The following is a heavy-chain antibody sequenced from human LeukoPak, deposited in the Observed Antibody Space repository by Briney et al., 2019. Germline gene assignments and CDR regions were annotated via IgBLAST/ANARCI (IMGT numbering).Heavy chain of an antibody. CDR3: ARAVMTSDYYYYYMDV. Sequence: GGSLRLSCAASGFTFSSYWMHWVRQAPGKGLVWVSRINSDGSSTSYADSVKGRFTISRDNAKNTLYLQMNSLRAEDTAVYYCARAVMTSDYYYYYMDVWGKGTTVTVSS. CDR1: GFTFSSYW. J-gene: IGHJ6*03. CDR2: INSDGSST. V-gene: IGHV3-74*01. D-gene: IGHD4-11*01.